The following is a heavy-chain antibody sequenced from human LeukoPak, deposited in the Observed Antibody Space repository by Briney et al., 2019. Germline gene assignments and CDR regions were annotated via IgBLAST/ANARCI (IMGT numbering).Heavy chain of an antibody. J-gene: IGHJ4*02. CDR2: ISYTGST. CDR3: ARARNSPDSSAPDYFNY. Sequence: PSETLSLTCAVSGGSISTYYWSWIRQPPGKGLEWIGYISYTGSTNYNPSLKSRVTISLDTSKNHFSLKLTSVTAADTAIYYCARARNSPDSSAPDYFNYWGQGTLVTVSS. CDR1: GGSISTYY. V-gene: IGHV4-59*01. D-gene: IGHD3-22*01.